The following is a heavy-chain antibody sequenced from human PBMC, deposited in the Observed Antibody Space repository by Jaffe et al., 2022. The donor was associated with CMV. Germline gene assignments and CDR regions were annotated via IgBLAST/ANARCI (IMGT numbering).Heavy chain of an antibody. D-gene: IGHD4-17*01. CDR1: GFSVSSDGMS. CDR3: ARMVFYGAETDTWRVLDY. V-gene: IGHV2-70*01. J-gene: IGHJ4*02. CDR2: VHWDGET. Sequence: QVTLRESGPAVVRPTQTLTLSCAVSGFSVSSDGMSVAWIRQSPGQALEWLGLVHWDGETHYSSSLRTRLLISKDTSRNRVVLTLSNMNPVDTATYFCARMVFYGAETDTWRVLDYWGQGILVSVSS.